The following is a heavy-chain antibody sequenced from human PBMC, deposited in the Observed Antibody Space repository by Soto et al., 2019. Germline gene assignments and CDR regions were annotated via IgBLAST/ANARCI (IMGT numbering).Heavy chain of an antibody. Sequence: PSETLSLTCAVSGGSISSGGYSWSWIRQPPGKGLEWIGYVYHSGSTYYNPSLKSRVTISVDRSKNQFSLKLSSVTAAATAVYYCARDGYNGFDYWGQGTLVTVSS. CDR2: VYHSGST. J-gene: IGHJ4*02. V-gene: IGHV4-30-2*01. D-gene: IGHD5-12*01. CDR3: ARDGYNGFDY. CDR1: GGSISSGGYS.